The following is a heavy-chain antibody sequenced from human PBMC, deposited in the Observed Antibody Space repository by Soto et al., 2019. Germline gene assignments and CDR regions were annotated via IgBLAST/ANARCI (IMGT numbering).Heavy chain of an antibody. CDR2: IYPGDSDT. V-gene: IGHV5-51*01. CDR3: ARFTMVRGVMTKLDP. J-gene: IGHJ5*02. CDR1: GYSFTSYW. Sequence: GESLKISCKGSGYSFTSYWIGWVRQMPGKGLEWMGIIYPGDSDTRYSPSFQGQVTISADKSISTAYLQWSSLKASDTAMYYCARFTMVRGVMTKLDPWGQGTLVTVSS. D-gene: IGHD3-10*01.